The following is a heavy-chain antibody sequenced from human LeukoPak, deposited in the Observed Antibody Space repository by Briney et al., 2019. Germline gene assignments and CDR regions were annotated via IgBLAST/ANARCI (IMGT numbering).Heavy chain of an antibody. CDR2: INPNSGGT. D-gene: IGHD3-22*01. Sequence: ASVKVSCKASGYTFTGYYMHWVRQAPGQGLEWMGWINPNSGGTNYAQKFQGRVTMTRDTSISTAYMELSRLRSDDMAVYYCARYYDSSGYPYYWGQGTLVTVSS. CDR3: ARYYDSSGYPYY. CDR1: GYTFTGYY. V-gene: IGHV1-2*02. J-gene: IGHJ4*02.